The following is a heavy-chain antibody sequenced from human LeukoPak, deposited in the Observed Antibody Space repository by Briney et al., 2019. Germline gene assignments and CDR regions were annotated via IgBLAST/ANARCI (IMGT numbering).Heavy chain of an antibody. CDR3: ARAQPDYYYDSSGYYFYYYYYMDV. V-gene: IGHV4-34*01. D-gene: IGHD3-22*01. Sequence: SETLSLTCAVYGGSFSGYYWSWIRQPPGKGLEWIGEINHSGSTNYNPSLNSRVTISIDTSKNQFSLKLSSVTAADTAVYYCARAQPDYYYDSSGYYFYYYYYMDVWGKGTTVTVSS. CDR1: GGSFSGYY. J-gene: IGHJ6*03. CDR2: INHSGST.